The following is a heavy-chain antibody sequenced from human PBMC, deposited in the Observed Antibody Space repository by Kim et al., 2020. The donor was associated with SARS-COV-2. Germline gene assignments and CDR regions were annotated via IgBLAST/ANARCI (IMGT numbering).Heavy chain of an antibody. Sequence: TGSTSIHYADSVKGRFTISRDNAKNSLYLQMNSLRDEDTAIYYCAGRFDYWGQGTLVTVSS. V-gene: IGHV3-48*02. J-gene: IGHJ4*02. CDR2: TGSTSI. CDR3: AGRFDY.